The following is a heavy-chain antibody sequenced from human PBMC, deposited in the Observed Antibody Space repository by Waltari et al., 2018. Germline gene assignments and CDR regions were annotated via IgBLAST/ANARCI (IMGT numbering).Heavy chain of an antibody. CDR1: GDSVTRSTAA. V-gene: IGHV6-1*01. J-gene: IGHJ2*01. D-gene: IGHD6-19*01. CDR2: TYYRSKWYT. CDR3: AREGSGWANWYFDV. Sequence: QVQVQESGPGLVKPSQTLSVTCGISGDSVTRSTAARPWIRQSPSRGLEWLGRTYYRSKWYTDYALSVKSRISINADTSKNQFSLLLKSLTPEDTGVYYCAREGSGWANWYFDVWGRGSLVTVSS.